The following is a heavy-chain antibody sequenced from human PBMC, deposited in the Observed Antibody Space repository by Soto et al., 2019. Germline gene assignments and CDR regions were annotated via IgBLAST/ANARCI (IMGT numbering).Heavy chain of an antibody. J-gene: IGHJ5*02. CDR1: GFTFSSYS. Sequence: EVQLVESGGGLVKPGGSLRLSCAASGFTFSSYSMNWVRQAPGKGLEWVSSISSSSSYIYYADSVKGRFTISRDNAKNSLYLQMNSLRAEDTAVYYCAVSMVRGVISKTNWFDPWGQGTLVTVSS. D-gene: IGHD3-10*01. CDR3: AVSMVRGVISKTNWFDP. V-gene: IGHV3-21*01. CDR2: ISSSSSYI.